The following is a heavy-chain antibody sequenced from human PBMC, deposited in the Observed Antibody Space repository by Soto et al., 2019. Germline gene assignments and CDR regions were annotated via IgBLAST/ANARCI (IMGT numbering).Heavy chain of an antibody. CDR3: AKKVNSGPGSQYFDY. J-gene: IGHJ4*02. CDR2: FRTGGDDGTT. D-gene: IGHD3-10*01. V-gene: IGHV3-23*01. Sequence: GGSLRLSCAASGFTFSSYSMSWVRQAPGKGLEWVSGFRTGGDDGTTYYADSVKGRFTISRDNSKNTLFLQMNSLRAEDPAIYYCAKKVNSGPGSQYFDYWGQGTLVTVSS. CDR1: GFTFSSYS.